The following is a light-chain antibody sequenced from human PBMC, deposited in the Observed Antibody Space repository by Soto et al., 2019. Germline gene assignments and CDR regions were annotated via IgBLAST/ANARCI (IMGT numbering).Light chain of an antibody. J-gene: IGKJ5*01. Sequence: IVLTQSPGTLSLSPGERATLSCRASQSVSSNFLAWYQQKPDQAPRLLIYGASSRATGIPDRFSGSGSGTDFTLTISRLEPEDFAVYYCQQYGSSPPTFGQGTRLEIK. CDR1: QSVSSNF. V-gene: IGKV3-20*01. CDR3: QQYGSSPPT. CDR2: GAS.